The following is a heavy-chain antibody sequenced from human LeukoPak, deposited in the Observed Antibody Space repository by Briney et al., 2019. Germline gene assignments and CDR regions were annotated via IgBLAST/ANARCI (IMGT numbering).Heavy chain of an antibody. V-gene: IGHV4-30-4*01. J-gene: IGHJ4*02. Sequence: SETLSLTCTVSGGSISSGDYYWSWIRQPPGKGLEWIGYIYYSGTTCYNPSLKSRVTVSVDTSKNQFSLKLSSVTAADTAVYYCARDKGGSRTFDYWGQGTLVTVSS. CDR2: IYYSGTT. D-gene: IGHD6-13*01. CDR3: ARDKGGSRTFDY. CDR1: GGSISSGDYY.